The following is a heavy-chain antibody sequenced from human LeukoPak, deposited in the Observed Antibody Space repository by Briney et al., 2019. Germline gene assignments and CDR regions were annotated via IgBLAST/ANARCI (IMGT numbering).Heavy chain of an antibody. CDR1: GGTFSSYI. CDR2: IIPIFGTP. CDR3: ARDGDPPTYYYDSSGYNLDY. Sequence: GASVKVSCKASGGTFSSYIITWVRQAPGQGLEWMGRIIPIFGTPNYAQKFQGRVTMTRDTSISTAYMELSRLRSDDTAVYYCARDGDPPTYYYDSSGYNLDYWGQGTLVTVSS. V-gene: IGHV1-2*06. J-gene: IGHJ4*02. D-gene: IGHD3-22*01.